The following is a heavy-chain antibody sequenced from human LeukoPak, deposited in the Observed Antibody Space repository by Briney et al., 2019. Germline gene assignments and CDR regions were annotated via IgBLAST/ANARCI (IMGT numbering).Heavy chain of an antibody. CDR3: ARDSGSYPHYFDY. V-gene: IGHV4-4*08. D-gene: IGHD1-26*01. Sequence: SETLSLTCTVSGGSISSYYWSWIRQPPGKGLEWIGRIYTSGSTNYNPSLKSRVTISVDTSKNQFSLKLSSVTAADTAVYYCARDSGSYPHYFDYWGQGTLVTVSS. J-gene: IGHJ4*02. CDR1: GGSISSYY. CDR2: IYTSGST.